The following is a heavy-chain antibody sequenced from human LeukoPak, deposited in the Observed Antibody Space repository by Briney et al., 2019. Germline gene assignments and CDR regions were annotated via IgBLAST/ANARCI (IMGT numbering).Heavy chain of an antibody. Sequence: GASLKVSCKTSGYTFTSYVITWGRQAPGQGLEWMGWISAYNGNTNYAQKFQGRVTMTPETYTRTVYMEVRRLRSDDTAVYYCARVGEGDFGVVIYYYYGMDVWGQGTTVTVSS. CDR3: ARVGEGDFGVVIYYYYGMDV. CDR1: GYTFTSYV. D-gene: IGHD3-3*01. J-gene: IGHJ6*02. V-gene: IGHV1-18*01. CDR2: ISAYNGNT.